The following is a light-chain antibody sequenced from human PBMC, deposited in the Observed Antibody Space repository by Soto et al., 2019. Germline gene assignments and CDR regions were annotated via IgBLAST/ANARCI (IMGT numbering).Light chain of an antibody. J-gene: IGKJ1*01. CDR2: EAS. CDR1: QTSATY. Sequence: DIQMTQSPSSLSASVGDRVTITCRASQTSATYINWYQQKSGSAPRLLIYEASGLQSGVPSRFSGSGSGTHCVLNISNFQPEDSATYFCQQTYTNPQTFGQGTKVDIK. CDR3: QQTYTNPQT. V-gene: IGKV1-39*01.